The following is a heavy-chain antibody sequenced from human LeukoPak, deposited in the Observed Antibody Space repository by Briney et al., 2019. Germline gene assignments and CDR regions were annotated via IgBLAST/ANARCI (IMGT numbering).Heavy chain of an antibody. Sequence: GGSLRLSCAASGFTFSSYGMHWVRQAPGKGLEWVAVISYDGSNKYYADSVKGRFTISRDNSKNTLYLQMNSLRAEDTAVYYCAKDRGYYDFWSDYYGHYYGMDVWGQGTTVTVSS. D-gene: IGHD3-3*01. CDR3: AKDRGYYDFWSDYYGHYYGMDV. J-gene: IGHJ6*02. CDR1: GFTFSSYG. V-gene: IGHV3-30*18. CDR2: ISYDGSNK.